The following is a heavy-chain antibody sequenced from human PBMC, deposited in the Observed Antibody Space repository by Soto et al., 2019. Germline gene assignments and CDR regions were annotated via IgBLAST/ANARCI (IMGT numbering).Heavy chain of an antibody. J-gene: IGHJ4*02. D-gene: IGHD6-6*01. Sequence: GASLKVSCKASGYTFTSYYMHCVRQAPGQGLEWMGIINPSGGSTSYAQKFQGRVTMTRDTSTSTVYMELSSLRSEDTAVYYCAKNLPDLWSSSSYYFDYWGQGTLVTVSS. CDR1: GYTFTSYY. CDR3: AKNLPDLWSSSSYYFDY. V-gene: IGHV1-46*01. CDR2: INPSGGST.